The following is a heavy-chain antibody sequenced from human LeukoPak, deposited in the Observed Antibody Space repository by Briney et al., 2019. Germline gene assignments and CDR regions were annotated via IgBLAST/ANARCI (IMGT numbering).Heavy chain of an antibody. D-gene: IGHD2-2*02. J-gene: IGHJ6*02. V-gene: IGHV3-23*01. CDR1: GFTFSSYA. Sequence: GGSLRLSCAASGFTFSSYAMSWVRQAPGKGLEWFSAISGSGGSTYYADSVKGRFTISRDNSKNTLYLQMNSLRAEDTAVYYCAKDDIVVVPAAIYYYGMDVWGQGTTVTVSS. CDR3: AKDDIVVVPAAIYYYGMDV. CDR2: ISGSGGST.